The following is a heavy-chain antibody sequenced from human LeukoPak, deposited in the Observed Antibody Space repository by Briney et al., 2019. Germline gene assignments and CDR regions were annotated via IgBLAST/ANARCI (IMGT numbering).Heavy chain of an antibody. CDR2: KSYDGVNT. D-gene: IGHD3-16*01. Sequence: PGGSLRLSCAGSGFTFSRYAMHWVRQAPGKGPEWVAVKSYDGVNTYYADSVKGRFSISRDNSKNTVYLQMNSLRTEDTAVYYCARDGSYEFLPHFDYWGQGTLVTVSS. CDR1: GFTFSRYA. J-gene: IGHJ4*02. CDR3: ARDGSYEFLPHFDY. V-gene: IGHV3-30*04.